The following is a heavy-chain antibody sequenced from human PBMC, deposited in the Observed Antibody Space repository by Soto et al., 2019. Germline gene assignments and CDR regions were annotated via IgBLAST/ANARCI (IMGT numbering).Heavy chain of an antibody. V-gene: IGHV1-69*01. CDR2: IIPIFGTA. Sequence: QVQLVQSGAEVKKPGSSVKVSCKASGGTFSSYAISWVRQAPGQGLEWMGGIIPIFGTANYAQKFQGRVTITADESTSTAYMELSSLRSEDTAVYYCARDRKGITMVRGYEGLPRDPYYFDYWGQGTLVTVSS. CDR1: GGTFSSYA. CDR3: ARDRKGITMVRGYEGLPRDPYYFDY. J-gene: IGHJ4*02. D-gene: IGHD3-10*01.